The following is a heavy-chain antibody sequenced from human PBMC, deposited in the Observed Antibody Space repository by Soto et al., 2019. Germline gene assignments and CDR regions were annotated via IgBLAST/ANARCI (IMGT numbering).Heavy chain of an antibody. CDR2: LDQDGSER. V-gene: IGHV3-7*01. J-gene: IGHJ4*02. CDR3: VCGGNFFVY. CDR1: GFTFSTYW. D-gene: IGHD3-16*01. Sequence: EVQLVESGGGLVQPGGSLRLSCAASGFTFSTYWMTWGRRRPGKGLEWVAHLDQDGSERYYVDSERGRFTISRDNAKNSLYLQMNSLRAEDTAVYYCVCGGNFFVYWGQGTLVTVSP.